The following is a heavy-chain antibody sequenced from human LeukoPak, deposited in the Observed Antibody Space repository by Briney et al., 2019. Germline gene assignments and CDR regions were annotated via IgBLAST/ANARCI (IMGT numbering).Heavy chain of an antibody. V-gene: IGHV1-24*01. CDR3: ATVSLSYNWFDP. D-gene: IGHD3-16*02. J-gene: IGHJ5*02. CDR2: FDPEDGET. CDR1: GYTLTELS. Sequence: ASVKVSCKVSGYTLTELSMHWVRQAPGKGLEWMGGFDPEDGETIYAQKFQGRVTMTEDTSTDTAYMELSSLRSEDTAVCYCATVSLSYNWFDPWGQGTLVTVSS.